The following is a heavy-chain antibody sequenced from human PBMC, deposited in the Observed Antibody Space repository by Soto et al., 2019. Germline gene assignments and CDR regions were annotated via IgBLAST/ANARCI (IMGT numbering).Heavy chain of an antibody. CDR1: GGTFSSYA. V-gene: IGHV1-69*13. CDR3: ARDSEWELRNYYYGMDV. Sequence: RASVKVSCKASGGTFSSYAISWVRQAPGQGLEWMGGIIPIFGTANYAQKFQGRVTITADESTSTAYMELSSLRSEDTAVYYCARDSEWELRNYYYGMDVWGQGTTVTVSS. D-gene: IGHD1-26*01. CDR2: IIPIFGTA. J-gene: IGHJ6*02.